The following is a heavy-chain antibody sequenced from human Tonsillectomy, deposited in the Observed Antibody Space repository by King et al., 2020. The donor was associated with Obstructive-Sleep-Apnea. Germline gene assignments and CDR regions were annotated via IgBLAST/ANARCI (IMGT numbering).Heavy chain of an antibody. CDR2: IYYSGST. CDR3: AGDKGSRGYRGYFDY. CDR1: GGSISSSRYY. J-gene: IGHJ4*02. D-gene: IGHD5-12*01. Sequence: QLQESGPGLVKPSETLSLTCSVSGGSISSSRYYWGWIRQPPGKGLEWIGSIYYSGSTYYNPSLKSRVTISVDTSKNQFSLKLSSVTAADTAVYYCAGDKGSRGYRGYFDYWGQGTLVTVSS. V-gene: IGHV4-39*07.